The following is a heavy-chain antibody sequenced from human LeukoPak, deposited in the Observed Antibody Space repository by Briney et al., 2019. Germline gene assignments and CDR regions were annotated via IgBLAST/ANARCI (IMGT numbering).Heavy chain of an antibody. CDR3: ARGGQQLGK. CDR2: IYYSGST. V-gene: IGHV4-59*01. J-gene: IGHJ4*02. CDR1: GGSISSYY. D-gene: IGHD6-13*01. Sequence: SETLSLTCTVSGGSISSYYWSWIRQPPGKGLEWIGYIYYSGSTNCNPSLKSRVTISVDTSKNQFSLKLSSVTAADTAVYYCARGGQQLGKWGQGTLVTVSS.